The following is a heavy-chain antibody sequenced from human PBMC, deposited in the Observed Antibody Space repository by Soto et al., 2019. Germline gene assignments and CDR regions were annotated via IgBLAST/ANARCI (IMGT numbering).Heavy chain of an antibody. Sequence: PSETLSLTCAVYVGSFSGYYWSWIRQPPGKGLEWIGEINHRGRTNYNPSLKSRVTISVDTSKNQFSLKLSSVTAADTAVYYCARVPSGDYPPYNWFDPWGQGTLVTVSS. CDR3: ARVPSGDYPPYNWFDP. V-gene: IGHV4-34*01. D-gene: IGHD4-17*01. CDR1: VGSFSGYY. J-gene: IGHJ5*02. CDR2: INHRGRT.